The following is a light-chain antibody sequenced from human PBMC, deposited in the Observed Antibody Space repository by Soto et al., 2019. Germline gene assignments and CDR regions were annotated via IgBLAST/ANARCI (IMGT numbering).Light chain of an antibody. J-gene: IGKJ1*01. CDR1: QGISSY. CDR2: ASS. Sequence: DIQLTQSPSFLSASVGDRVTITCRASQGISSYLAWYQQKPGKAHKLMIYASSTLQSGVPSSFSGSGSGTEFTLTISSLQPEDFATYYCQPLNSYPRTFGQGTKVEIK. V-gene: IGKV1-9*01. CDR3: QPLNSYPRT.